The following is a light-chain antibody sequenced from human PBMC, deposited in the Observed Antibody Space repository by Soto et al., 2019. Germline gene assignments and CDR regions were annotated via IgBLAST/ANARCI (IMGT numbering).Light chain of an antibody. CDR2: WAS. V-gene: IGKV4-1*01. Sequence: DIVMTQSPDSLAVSLGERATINCKSSQSIFYSSNNKNYLTWYQQKPGQPPKLLIYWASTRESGVPDRFSGSGSGTDFTLTINRLEPEDFAVYYCQQYGSSITFGQGTRLEIK. CDR3: QQYGSSIT. J-gene: IGKJ5*01. CDR1: QSIFYSSNNKNY.